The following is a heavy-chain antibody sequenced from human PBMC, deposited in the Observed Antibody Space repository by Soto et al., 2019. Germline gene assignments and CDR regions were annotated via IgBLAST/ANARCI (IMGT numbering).Heavy chain of an antibody. CDR3: ARTRGYYGSGSYYIYYYGMDV. CDR1: GFSLSTSGMC. J-gene: IGHJ6*02. CDR2: LDWDDDK. V-gene: IGHV2-70*01. D-gene: IGHD3-10*01. Sequence: SGPTLVNPTQTLTLTCTFSGFSLSTSGMCVSWIRQPPGKALEWLALLDWDDDKYYSTSLKTRLTISKDTSKNQVVLTMTNMDPVDTATYYCARTRGYYGSGSYYIYYYGMDVWGQGTTVTVSS.